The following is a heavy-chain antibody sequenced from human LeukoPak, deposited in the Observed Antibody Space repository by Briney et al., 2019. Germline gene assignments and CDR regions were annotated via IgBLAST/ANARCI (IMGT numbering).Heavy chain of an antibody. J-gene: IGHJ4*02. CDR2: IYTSGST. CDR3: AGVTTGGYYNC. CDR1: GGSISTGSYY. Sequence: PSQTLSLTCTVSGGSISTGSYYWSWIRQPAGTGLEWIGRIYTSGSTNYNPSLKSRVTISVDTSKNQFSLKLSSVTAADTAVYYCAGVTTGGYYNCWGQGTLVTVSS. D-gene: IGHD3-22*01. V-gene: IGHV4-61*02.